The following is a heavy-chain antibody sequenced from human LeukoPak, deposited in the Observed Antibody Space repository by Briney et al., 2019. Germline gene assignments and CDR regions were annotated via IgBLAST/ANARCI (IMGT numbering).Heavy chain of an antibody. J-gene: IGHJ4*02. CDR1: RFTFSSYS. Sequence: PGGSLRLSCAASRFTFSSYSMSWVRQAPGKGLEWVSYISGSGNIIYYADSVKGRFTISRDNGKNSLYLQMNRLRAEDTAVYYCARPRGCGSSRCNNFDYWGQGTLVTVSS. CDR3: ARPRGCGSSRCNNFDY. CDR2: ISGSGNII. V-gene: IGHV3-48*04. D-gene: IGHD2-2*01.